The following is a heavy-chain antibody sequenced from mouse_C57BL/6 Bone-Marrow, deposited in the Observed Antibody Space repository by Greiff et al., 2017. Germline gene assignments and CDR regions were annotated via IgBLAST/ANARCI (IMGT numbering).Heavy chain of an antibody. CDR3: GRYYYDSSYLAWFAY. CDR1: GYSFTGYY. D-gene: IGHD1-1*01. Sequence: EVKLQESGPELVKPGASVKISCKASGYSFTGYYMHWVKQSSEKSLEWIGEINPSTGGTSYNQKFKGKATLTVDKSSSTAYMQLKSLASEDSAVYYGGRYYYDSSYLAWFAYWGQGTLVTVSA. J-gene: IGHJ3*01. V-gene: IGHV1-43*01. CDR2: INPSTGGT.